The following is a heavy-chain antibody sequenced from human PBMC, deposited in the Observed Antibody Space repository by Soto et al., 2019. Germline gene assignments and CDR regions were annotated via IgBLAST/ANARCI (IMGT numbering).Heavy chain of an antibody. CDR3: AKYITIFGVPTPTDWCHP. CDR2: ISGSGGST. J-gene: IGHJ5*02. D-gene: IGHD3-3*01. V-gene: IGHV3-23*01. Sequence: VSSCARSVSRKKKGKVLEWVSAISGSGGSTYYADSLNGQITISRDDSKNTLYLQMNSLRAEDTAVYYCAKYITIFGVPTPTDWCHPWGQGTLVTSPQ. CDR1: VSSCA.